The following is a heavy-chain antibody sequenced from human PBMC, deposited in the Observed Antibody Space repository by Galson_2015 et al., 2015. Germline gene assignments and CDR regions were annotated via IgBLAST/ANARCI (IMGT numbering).Heavy chain of an antibody. Sequence: SVKVSCKASGYTFSDNYIHWVRQAPGQGLEWMGWINPNNGGPNYAQNFQGWVTMTRDTSISTAYMELSRLTSDDTAVYFCARGVVVTVPYHWGQGTPVTVSS. CDR1: GYTFSDNY. CDR2: INPNNGGP. J-gene: IGHJ1*01. D-gene: IGHD2-21*02. V-gene: IGHV1-2*04. CDR3: ARGVVVTVPYH.